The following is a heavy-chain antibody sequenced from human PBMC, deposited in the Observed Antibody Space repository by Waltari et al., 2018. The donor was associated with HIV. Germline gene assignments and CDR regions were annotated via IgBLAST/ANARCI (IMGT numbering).Heavy chain of an antibody. D-gene: IGHD3-10*01. CDR2: IYPGDSDT. CDR1: GYSFSSYS. CDR3: ARLGSYGSGSRPFFFDY. V-gene: IGHV5-51*03. Sequence: EVQLGQSGAEVKKPGASRKISCTGSGYSFSSYSIPWVRQMPGKGLECMGIIYPGDSDTKYSPSFQGQVTISADQSITTAYLQWRSLEASDSAIYYCARLGSYGSGSRPFFFDYWGQGTLVTVSS. J-gene: IGHJ4*02.